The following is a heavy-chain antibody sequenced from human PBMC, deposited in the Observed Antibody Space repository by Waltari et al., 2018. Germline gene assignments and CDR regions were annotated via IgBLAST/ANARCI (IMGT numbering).Heavy chain of an antibody. J-gene: IGHJ6*02. CDR1: GGSISSNY. Sequence: QVQLQESGPGLVKPSETLSLTCTVSGGSISSNYWSWVRQPPGKGLEWIGEIYHSGSTNYNPSLKSRVTISVDKSKNQFSLKLSSVTAADTAVYYCASRVGQLDPGGYGMDVWGQGTTVTVSS. D-gene: IGHD6-13*01. V-gene: IGHV4-4*02. CDR3: ASRVGQLDPGGYGMDV. CDR2: IYHSGST.